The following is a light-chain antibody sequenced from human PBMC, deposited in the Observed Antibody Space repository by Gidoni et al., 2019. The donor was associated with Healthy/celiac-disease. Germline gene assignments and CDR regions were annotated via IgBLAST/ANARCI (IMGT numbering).Light chain of an antibody. Sequence: QSALTQPRPVSGSPGQSVTISCTGTSSDVGGYNYVSWYQQHPGKAPKLMIYDVSKRPSGVPDRFSGSKSGNTASLTISGLQAEDEADYYCCSYAGSYPSWVFGTGTKVTVL. J-gene: IGLJ1*01. CDR2: DVS. CDR3: CSYAGSYPSWV. V-gene: IGLV2-11*01. CDR1: SSDVGGYNY.